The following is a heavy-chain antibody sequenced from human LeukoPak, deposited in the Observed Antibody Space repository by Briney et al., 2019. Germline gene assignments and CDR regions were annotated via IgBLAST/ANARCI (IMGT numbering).Heavy chain of an antibody. J-gene: IGHJ6*03. CDR2: ISGSGGST. Sequence: PGGSLRLSCAASGFTFSSYAMSWVRQAPRKGLESVSAISGSGGSTYYADSVKGRFTISRDNSKNTLYLQMNSLRAEDTAVYYCAKGVYYYDSSGYYNHYYYYYYMDVWGKGTTVTVSS. CDR3: AKGVYYYDSSGYYNHYYYYYYMDV. D-gene: IGHD3-22*01. CDR1: GFTFSSYA. V-gene: IGHV3-23*01.